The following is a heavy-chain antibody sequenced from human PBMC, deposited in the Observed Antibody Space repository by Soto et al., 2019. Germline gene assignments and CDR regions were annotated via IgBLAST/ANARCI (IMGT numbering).Heavy chain of an antibody. D-gene: IGHD3-10*01. Sequence: ALRLSCTSAGFTFGDYAMSGVRQAPGKGLEWVGFIRTIAYGGTTEYSESVRGSFSITRDDSKSIVYLQMNSLKSEDTGIYYCARRLLDDGDYYYGMDVFGLGTTVTVSS. CDR2: IRTIAYGGTT. CDR1: GFTFGDYA. CDR3: ARRLLDDGDYYYGMDV. J-gene: IGHJ6*02. V-gene: IGHV3-49*04.